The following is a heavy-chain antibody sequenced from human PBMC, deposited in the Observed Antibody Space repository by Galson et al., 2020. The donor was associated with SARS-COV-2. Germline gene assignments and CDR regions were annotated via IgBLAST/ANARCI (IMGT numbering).Heavy chain of an antibody. Sequence: ASETLSLTCAVSGGSISSNNWWSWVRQPPGKGLEWIGEIYHSGSTNYTPSLESRVTISVDKSKNNFSLRLNSVTAADTAVYYCATFFYYDSGGYSVYYFDNWGQGTLVTVSS. CDR1: GGSISSNNW. CDR2: IYHSGST. V-gene: IGHV4-4*02. J-gene: IGHJ4*02. CDR3: ATFFYYDSGGYSVYYFDN. D-gene: IGHD3-22*01.